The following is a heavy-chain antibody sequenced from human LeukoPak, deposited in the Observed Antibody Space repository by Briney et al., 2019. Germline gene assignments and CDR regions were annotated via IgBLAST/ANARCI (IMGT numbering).Heavy chain of an antibody. Sequence: GGSLRLSCAASGFTFSSYGMHWVRQAPGKGLEWVAVIWYDGSNKYYADSVKGRFTISRDNSKNTLYLQMNSLRAEDTAVYYCARDASGSYYYYYYYYMDVWGKGTTVTVS. CDR3: ARDASGSYYYYYYYYMDV. J-gene: IGHJ6*03. CDR1: GFTFSSYG. CDR2: IWYDGSNK. D-gene: IGHD1-26*01. V-gene: IGHV3-33*01.